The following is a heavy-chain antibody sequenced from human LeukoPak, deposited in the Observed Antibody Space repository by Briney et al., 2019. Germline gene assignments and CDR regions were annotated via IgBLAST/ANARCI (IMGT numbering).Heavy chain of an antibody. CDR1: GFTFSSYW. CDR3: AKDDVTMVRGVIIFPEPFDY. V-gene: IGHV3-74*01. D-gene: IGHD3-10*01. J-gene: IGHJ4*02. CDR2: INSDGSST. Sequence: PGGSLRLSCAASGFTFSSYWMHWVRQAPGKGLVWVSRINSDGSSTTYADSVKGRFTISRDNSKNTLYLQMNSLRAEDTAVYYCAKDDVTMVRGVIIFPEPFDYWGQGTLVTVSS.